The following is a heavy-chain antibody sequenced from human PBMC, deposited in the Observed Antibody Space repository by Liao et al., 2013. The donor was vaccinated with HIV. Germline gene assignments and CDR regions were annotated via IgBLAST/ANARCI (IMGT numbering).Heavy chain of an antibody. CDR1: GDLIRRDNYY. J-gene: IGHJ2*01. CDR2: IYTGMSTTGTT. D-gene: IGHD1-26*01. CDR3: ARVQWXPAPNWYSDL. Sequence: QVRLQESGPGLVKPSQTLSLTCTVSGDLIRRDNYYWTWIRQPAGKGLEWIGHIYTGMSTTGTTNYNPSLKSRVSISADTSSNHVSLKLTSVTAADTAVYYCARVQWXPAPNWYSDLWAVAPWSLS. V-gene: IGHV4-61*02.